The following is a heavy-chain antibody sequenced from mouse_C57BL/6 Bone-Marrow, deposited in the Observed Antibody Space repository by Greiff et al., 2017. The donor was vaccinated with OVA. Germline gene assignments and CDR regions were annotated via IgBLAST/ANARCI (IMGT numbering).Heavy chain of an antibody. Sequence: EVQLQESGPGLAKPSQTLSLTCSVTGYSITSDYWNWIRKFPGNKLEYMGYISYSGSTYYNPSLKSRISITRDNSKNQYYLQLYSVTTEDTATYYCARDGLYGNYRSWYFDVWGTGTTVTVSS. V-gene: IGHV3-8*01. J-gene: IGHJ1*03. CDR3: ARDGLYGNYRSWYFDV. D-gene: IGHD2-1*01. CDR2: ISYSGST. CDR1: GYSITSDY.